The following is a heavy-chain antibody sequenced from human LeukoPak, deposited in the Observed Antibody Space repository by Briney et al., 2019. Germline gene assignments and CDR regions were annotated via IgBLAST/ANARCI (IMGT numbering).Heavy chain of an antibody. CDR3: GWGGEIVVEPDGDSYHYYMDV. D-gene: IGHD2-2*01. CDR1: DDTFASYG. CDR2: ISPFNGKT. J-gene: IGHJ6*03. Sequence: ASVKVSCKSSDDTFASYGISWVRQAPGQGLEWMGCISPFNGKTNYAQKFQGRVTMTTDTSTSTAYMELRSLKYDDTAVYYCGWGGEIVVEPDGDSYHYYMDVWGTGTTVTVSS. V-gene: IGHV1-18*01.